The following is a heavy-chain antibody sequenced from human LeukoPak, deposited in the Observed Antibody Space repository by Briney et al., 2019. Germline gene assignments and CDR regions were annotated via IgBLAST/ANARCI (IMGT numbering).Heavy chain of an antibody. CDR1: GGSISSYY. CDR3: ARDTYYYGSGSYWGEDY. CDR2: IYYSGST. J-gene: IGHJ4*02. Sequence: PSETLSLTCTVSGGSISSYYWSWIRQPPGKGLEWIGYIYYSGSTNYNPSLKSRVTISVDTSKNQFSLKLSSVTAADTAVYYCARDTYYYGSGSYWGEDYWGQGALVTVSS. D-gene: IGHD3-10*01. V-gene: IGHV4-59*08.